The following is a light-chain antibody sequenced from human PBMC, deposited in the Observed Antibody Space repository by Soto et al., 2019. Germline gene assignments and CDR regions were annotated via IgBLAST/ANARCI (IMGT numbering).Light chain of an antibody. CDR3: LQDQAYPWT. CDR2: DTF. Sequence: DIQMTQSPSSLSASVGARVTITCRASQGIRNNLGWYQQRPGKAPERLIYDTFTLASGVPSRFSGSGSGTEFTLTIASLQPEDVATYYCLQDQAYPWTFGQGTKVELK. CDR1: QGIRNN. J-gene: IGKJ1*01. V-gene: IGKV1-17*01.